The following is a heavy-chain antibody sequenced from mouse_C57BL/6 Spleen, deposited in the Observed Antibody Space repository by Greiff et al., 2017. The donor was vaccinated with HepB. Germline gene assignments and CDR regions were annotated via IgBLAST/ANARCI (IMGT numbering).Heavy chain of an antibody. CDR1: GYSITSGYY. CDR3: ARDVGNWYFDV. D-gene: IGHD1-1*01. V-gene: IGHV3-6*01. Sequence: DVKLQESGPGLVKPSQSLSLTCSVTGYSITSGYYWNWIRQFPGNKLEWMGYISYDGSNNYNPSLKNRISITRDTSKNQFFLKLNSVTTEDTATYYCARDVGNWYFDVWGTGTTVTVSS. CDR2: ISYDGSN. J-gene: IGHJ1*03.